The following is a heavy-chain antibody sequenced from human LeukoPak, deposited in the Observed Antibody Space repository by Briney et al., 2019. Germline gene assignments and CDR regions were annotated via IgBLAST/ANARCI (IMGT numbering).Heavy chain of an antibody. J-gene: IGHJ3*02. Sequence: SETLSLTCTVSGGSISSYYWRWIRQPAGKGLEWIGRIYTSGSTNYNPSLKSRVTMSVDTSKNQFSLKLSSVTAADTAVYYCAAFIAAAGLAAFDIWGQGTMVTVSS. CDR3: AAFIAAAGLAAFDI. CDR1: GGSISSYY. D-gene: IGHD6-13*01. V-gene: IGHV4-4*07. CDR2: IYTSGST.